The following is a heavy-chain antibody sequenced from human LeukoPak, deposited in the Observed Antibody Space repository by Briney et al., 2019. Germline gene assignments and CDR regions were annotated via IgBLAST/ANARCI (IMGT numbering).Heavy chain of an antibody. CDR2: INPNSGGT. J-gene: IGHJ4*02. Sequence: ASVKVSCTASGYTFTGYDMHWVRQAPGQGLEWMGWINPNSGGTNYAQKFQGRVTMTRDTSISTAYMELSRLRSDDTAVYYCARAQWLENYFDYWGQGTLVTVSP. CDR1: GYTFTGYD. D-gene: IGHD6-19*01. V-gene: IGHV1-2*02. CDR3: ARAQWLENYFDY.